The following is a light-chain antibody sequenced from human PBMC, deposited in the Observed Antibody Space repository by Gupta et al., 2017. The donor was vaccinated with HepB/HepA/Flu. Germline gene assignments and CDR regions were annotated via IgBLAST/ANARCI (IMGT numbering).Light chain of an antibody. CDR3: QHYGSSPFT. Sequence: DIVLTQSPGTLSSSPGERATLSCRATQSVSISYLAWYQQKPGQAPRLLIYGASGRATGIPDRFSGSGSGTDFTLTISRLEPEDFAVYYCQHYGSSPFTFGPGTKVDIK. V-gene: IGKV3-20*01. CDR1: QSVSISY. CDR2: GAS. J-gene: IGKJ3*01.